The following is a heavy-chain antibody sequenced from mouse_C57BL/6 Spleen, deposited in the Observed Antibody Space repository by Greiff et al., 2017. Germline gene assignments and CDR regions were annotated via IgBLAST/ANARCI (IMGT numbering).Heavy chain of an antibody. CDR2: IHPNSGST. Sequence: QVQLKQPGAELVKPGASVKLSCKASGYTFTSYRMHWVKQRPGQGLEWIGMIHPNSGSTNYNEKFKSKATLTVDKSSSTAYMQLSSLTSEDSAVYYCARGGSNGAMDYWGQGTSVTVSS. D-gene: IGHD2-5*01. CDR1: GYTFTSYR. J-gene: IGHJ4*01. V-gene: IGHV1-64*01. CDR3: ARGGSNGAMDY.